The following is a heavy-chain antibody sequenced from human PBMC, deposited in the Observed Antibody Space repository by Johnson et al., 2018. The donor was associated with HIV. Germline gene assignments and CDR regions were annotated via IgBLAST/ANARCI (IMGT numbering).Heavy chain of an antibody. CDR3: ATTNNIALPGYV. J-gene: IGHJ3*01. CDR2: INHDASEK. CDR1: GFTLRSTW. Sequence: EVQLLESGGGLVQPGGSMRLSCAASGFTLRSTWMSWVRQAPGKGLEWVANINHDASEKYYVDSVKGRFTISRDNAKNSVSLQMNSLRAEDTALYYCATTNNIALPGYVWGQGTMVTVSS. V-gene: IGHV3-7*05. D-gene: IGHD3-3*02.